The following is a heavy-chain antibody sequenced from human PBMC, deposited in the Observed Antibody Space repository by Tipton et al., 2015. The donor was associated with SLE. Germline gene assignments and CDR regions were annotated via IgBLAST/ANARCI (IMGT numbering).Heavy chain of an antibody. CDR3: ARECIAAAGRDYYYYYMDV. D-gene: IGHD6-13*01. CDR2: IYYSGST. CDR1: GGSISSGGYY. J-gene: IGHJ6*03. V-gene: IGHV4-31*03. Sequence: LRLSCTVSGGSISSGGYYWSWIRQHPGKGLEWIGYIYYSGSTYYNPSLKSRVTISVDTSKNQFSLKLSSVTAADTAVYYCARECIAAAGRDYYYYYMDVWGKGTTVTASS.